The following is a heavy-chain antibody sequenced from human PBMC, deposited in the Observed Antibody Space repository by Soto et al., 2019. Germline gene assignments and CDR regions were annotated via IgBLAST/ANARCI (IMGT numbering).Heavy chain of an antibody. V-gene: IGHV1-69*12. J-gene: IGHJ6*02. CDR2: IIPMFGTA. CDR3: AREIDGYYGMDV. CDR1: GGTFSTDS. Sequence: QVQLVQSGAEVKKPGSSVKVSCKASGGTFSTDSISWVRQAPGQGLEWMGGIIPMFGTANNAQKFQGRVKLTADESTSTAYMELSSLRSEDTAVYFCAREIDGYYGMDVWGQGTTVTVAS.